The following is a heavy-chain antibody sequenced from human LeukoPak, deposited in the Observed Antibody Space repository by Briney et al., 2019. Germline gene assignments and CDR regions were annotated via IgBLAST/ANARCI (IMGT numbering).Heavy chain of an antibody. J-gene: IGHJ6*03. CDR3: ASGYDFWSGYYDRYYYYYMDV. D-gene: IGHD3-3*01. V-gene: IGHV4-59*11. Sequence: IPSETLSLTCTVSGGSISSHYWSWIRQPPGKGLEWIGYIYYSGSTNYNPSLKSRVTISVDTSKNQFSLKLSSVTAADTAVYYCASGYDFWSGYYDRYYYYYMDVWGKGTTVTVSS. CDR1: GGSISSHY. CDR2: IYYSGST.